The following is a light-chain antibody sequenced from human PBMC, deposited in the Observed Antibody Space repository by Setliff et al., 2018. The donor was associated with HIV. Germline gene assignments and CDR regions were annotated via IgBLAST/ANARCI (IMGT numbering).Light chain of an antibody. Sequence: QSVLTQPPSASGTPGQRVTISCSGSSSNIGGNTVNWYQHLPGTAPKLLIYSNNKRPSGVPDRFSGSKSGTSAPLAISGLRSADEADYYCAAWDDSLNGRYVFGTGTKVTVL. CDR1: SSNIGGNT. J-gene: IGLJ1*01. CDR3: AAWDDSLNGRYV. CDR2: SNN. V-gene: IGLV1-44*01.